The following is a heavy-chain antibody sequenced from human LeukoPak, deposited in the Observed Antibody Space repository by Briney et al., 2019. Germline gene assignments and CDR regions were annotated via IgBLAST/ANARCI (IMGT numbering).Heavy chain of an antibody. V-gene: IGHV4-34*01. CDR1: GGSFSGYY. CDR2: INHSGST. J-gene: IGHJ4*02. Sequence: SETLSLTCAVYGGSFSGYYWSWIRQPPGKGLEWIGEINHSGSTNYNPSLKSRVTISVDTSKNQFSLKLSSVTAADTAVYYCASSVYAFTAKYYFNYWGQGTLVTVSS. CDR3: ASSVYAFTAKYYFNY. D-gene: IGHD2-8*01.